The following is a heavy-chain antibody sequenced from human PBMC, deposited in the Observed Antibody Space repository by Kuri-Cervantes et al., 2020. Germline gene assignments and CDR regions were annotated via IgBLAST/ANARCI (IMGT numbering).Heavy chain of an antibody. J-gene: IGHJ4*02. V-gene: IGHV3-48*01. D-gene: IGHD3-10*01. CDR2: ISSSSSTI. Sequence: GGSLRLSCAASGFTFSSYSMNWVRQAPGKGLEWVSYISSSSSTIYYADSVKGRFTISKDNSKDTLYLQMNSLRVDDTAVYFCARETPGIGYYFECWGQGTLVTVSS. CDR3: ARETPGIGYYFEC. CDR1: GFTFSSYS.